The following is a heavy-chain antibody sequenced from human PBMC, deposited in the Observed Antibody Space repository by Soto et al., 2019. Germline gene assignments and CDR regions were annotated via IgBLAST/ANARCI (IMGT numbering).Heavy chain of an antibody. D-gene: IGHD6-13*01. CDR2: IIPIFGTA. J-gene: IGHJ4*02. CDR1: GGTFSSYA. V-gene: IGHV1-69*13. Sequence: SVKVSCKASGGTFSSYAISWVRQAPGQGLEWMGGIIPIFGTANYAQKFQGRVTITADESTSTAYMELSSLRSEDTAVYYCARDRSIIAAAGSVSPYYFDYWGQGTLVTVS. CDR3: ARDRSIIAAAGSVSPYYFDY.